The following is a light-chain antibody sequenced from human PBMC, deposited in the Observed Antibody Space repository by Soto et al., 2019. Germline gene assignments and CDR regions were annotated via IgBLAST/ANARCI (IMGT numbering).Light chain of an antibody. Sequence: DMQMTQSPSTLSASVGDRVTITCRANQTINDWLAWYQQKPGKAPKLLIYGAYNLQTGVPSRFSGSASGTEFTLTISSLQPDDFATYYCQRYNYYFGGGTKV. V-gene: IGKV1-5*03. CDR3: QRYNYY. CDR1: QTINDW. J-gene: IGKJ4*01. CDR2: GAY.